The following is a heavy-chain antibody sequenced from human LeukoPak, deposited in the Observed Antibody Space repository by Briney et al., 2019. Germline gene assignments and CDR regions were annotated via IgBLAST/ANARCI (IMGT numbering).Heavy chain of an antibody. CDR1: GVSISSGGYY. J-gene: IGHJ5*02. Sequence: SETLSLTCTVSGVSISSGGYYWSWLRQHPGRGLEWIGYIYYSGSTYYNPSLKCRVTISGDTSKNQFSLKLSSVTAADTAVYYCAREIAAAGRAFDPWGQGTLVTVSS. CDR3: AREIAAAGRAFDP. V-gene: IGHV4-31*03. CDR2: IYYSGST. D-gene: IGHD6-13*01.